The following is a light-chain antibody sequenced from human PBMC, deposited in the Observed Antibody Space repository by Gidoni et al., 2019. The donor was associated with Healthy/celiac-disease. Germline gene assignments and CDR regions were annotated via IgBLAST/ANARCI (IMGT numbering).Light chain of an antibody. CDR3: QQSYSTPLT. CDR1: QDISSY. CDR2: AAS. Sequence: DVQLTPSPSSLSASVGDRITITFRASQDISSYLNWYQLKPGKAPKLLIYAASSLQSGVPSRFSGSGSGTDFTLTISSLQPEDFATYYCQQSYSTPLTFGGGTKVEIK. J-gene: IGKJ4*01. V-gene: IGKV1-39*01.